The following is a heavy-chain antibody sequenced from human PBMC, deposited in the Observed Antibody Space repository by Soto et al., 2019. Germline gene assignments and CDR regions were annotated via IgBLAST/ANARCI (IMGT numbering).Heavy chain of an antibody. CDR2: INHSGST. V-gene: IGHV4-34*01. J-gene: IGHJ5*02. Sequence: PSETLSLTCAVYGGSFSGYYWSWIRQPPGKGLEWIGEINHSGSTNYNPSLKSRVTISVDTSKNQFSLKLSSVTAADTAVYYCARGRPYYDSSGYVHNWFDPWAQGTLVTVSS. CDR3: ARGRPYYDSSGYVHNWFDP. CDR1: GGSFSGYY. D-gene: IGHD3-22*01.